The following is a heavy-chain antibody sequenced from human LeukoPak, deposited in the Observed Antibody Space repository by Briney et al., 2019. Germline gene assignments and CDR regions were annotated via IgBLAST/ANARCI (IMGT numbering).Heavy chain of an antibody. CDR1: GFTFSSYG. D-gene: IGHD3-10*01. J-gene: IGHJ4*02. CDR3: AREGRTSRSINS. V-gene: IGHV3-33*08. Sequence: GGSLRLSCAASGFTFSSYGMHWVRQAPGKGLEWVAVISYDGSNKYYADSVKGRFTISRDNSKNTLYLQMNSLTAEDTALYFCAREGRTSRSINSWGQGTLVTVSS. CDR2: ISYDGSNK.